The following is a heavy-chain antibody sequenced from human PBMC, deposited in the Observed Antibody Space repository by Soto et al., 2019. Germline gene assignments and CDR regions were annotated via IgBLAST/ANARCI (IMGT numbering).Heavy chain of an antibody. CDR2: INAHSGGT. CDR1: GFSFTGYY. J-gene: IGHJ5*02. D-gene: IGHD6-6*01. CDR3: AKDLTRQLAYWLDP. Sequence: ASVNVSCKASGFSFTGYYIHWLRQAPGQGLEWMGWINAHSGGTEYAQKFQGRVTLTRDTSIAYLTLTSLTSDDTALYYCAKDLTRQLAYWLDPWGQGTQVTVSS. V-gene: IGHV1-2*02.